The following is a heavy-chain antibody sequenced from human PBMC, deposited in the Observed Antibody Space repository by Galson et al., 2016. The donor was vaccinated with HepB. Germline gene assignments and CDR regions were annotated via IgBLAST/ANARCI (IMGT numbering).Heavy chain of an antibody. CDR3: ARDPAAGYCGDANCYP. D-gene: IGHD2-15*01. CDR1: GFTFTSYS. V-gene: IGHV3-21*01. Sequence: SLRLSCAASGFTFTSYSMFWVRQAPGKGLEWVSSISSTSSYIYYADSVKGRFTISRDNAKNSLYLQMHSLRAEDTAVYYCARDPAAGYCGDANCYPWGQGTLVTVSS. J-gene: IGHJ5*02. CDR2: ISSTSSYI.